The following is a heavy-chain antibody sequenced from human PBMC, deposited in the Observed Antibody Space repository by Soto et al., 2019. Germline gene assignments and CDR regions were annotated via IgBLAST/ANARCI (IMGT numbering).Heavy chain of an antibody. Sequence: GGSLRLSCAASGFTVSSNYMSWVRQAPGKGLEWVSVIYSGGSTYYADSVKGRFTISRDKSKNTLYLQMNSLRAEDTAVYDCAYAKLELTYYYYYYGMDVWGQGTTVTVSS. CDR2: IYSGGST. CDR1: GFTVSSNY. J-gene: IGHJ6*02. D-gene: IGHD1-7*01. CDR3: AYAKLELTYYYYYYGMDV. V-gene: IGHV3-53*01.